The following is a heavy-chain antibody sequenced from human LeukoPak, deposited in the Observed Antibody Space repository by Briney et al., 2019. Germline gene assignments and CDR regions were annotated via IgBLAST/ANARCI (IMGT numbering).Heavy chain of an antibody. V-gene: IGHV3-48*03. CDR3: AKLGDYYGSGSLFDY. Sequence: GGSLRLSCAASGFTFSSYEMNWVRQAPGKGLEWVSYISSSGSTIYYADSVKGRFTISRDNAKNSLYLQMNSLRAEDTAVYYCAKLGDYYGSGSLFDYWGQGTLVTVSS. J-gene: IGHJ4*02. CDR1: GFTFSSYE. CDR2: ISSSGSTI. D-gene: IGHD3-10*01.